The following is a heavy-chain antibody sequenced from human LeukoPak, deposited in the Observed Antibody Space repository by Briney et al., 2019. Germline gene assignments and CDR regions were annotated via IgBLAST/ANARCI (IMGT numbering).Heavy chain of an antibody. CDR1: GGSFSGYY. J-gene: IGHJ6*03. CDR2: INHSGST. CDR3: ARVKDPGGYYYYYYMDV. D-gene: IGHD3-16*01. V-gene: IGHV4-34*01. Sequence: PSETLSLTCAVYGGSFSGYYWSWIPQPPGKGLEWIGEINHSGSTNYNPSLKSRVTISVDTSKNQFSLKLSSVAAADTAVYYCARVKDPGGYYYYYYMDVWGKGTTVTVSS.